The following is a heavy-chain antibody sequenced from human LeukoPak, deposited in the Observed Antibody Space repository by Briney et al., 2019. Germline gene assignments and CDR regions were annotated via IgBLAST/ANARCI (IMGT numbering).Heavy chain of an antibody. CDR1: GGTFSSYA. CDR2: IIPIFGTA. V-gene: IGHV1-69*01. J-gene: IGHJ3*02. D-gene: IGHD4-17*01. Sequence: GASVTVSCKASGGTFSSYAISWVRQAPGQGLEWMGGIIPIFGTANYAQKFQGRVTITADESTSTAYMELSSLRSEDTAVYYCARDRGAPDDFDIWGQGTMVTVSS. CDR3: ARDRGAPDDFDI.